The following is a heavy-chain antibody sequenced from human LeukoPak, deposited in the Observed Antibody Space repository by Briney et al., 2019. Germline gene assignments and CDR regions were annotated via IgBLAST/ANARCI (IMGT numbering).Heavy chain of an antibody. J-gene: IGHJ4*02. CDR1: GFTFDDYA. V-gene: IGHV3-9*01. Sequence: GRSLRLSCAASGFTFDDYAMHWVRQAPGKGLEWASGISWNSGSIGYADSVKGRFTISRDNAKNSLYLQMNSLRDEDTAVYYCARDAYCSGGSCYSYYFDYWGQGTLVTVSS. D-gene: IGHD2-15*01. CDR2: ISWNSGSI. CDR3: ARDAYCSGGSCYSYYFDY.